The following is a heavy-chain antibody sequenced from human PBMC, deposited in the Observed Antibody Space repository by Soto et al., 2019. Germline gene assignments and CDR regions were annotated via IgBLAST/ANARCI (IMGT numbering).Heavy chain of an antibody. D-gene: IGHD2-21*01. J-gene: IGHJ4*02. CDR3: ARGEGGPRWGSIDY. CDR2: INPNSGGT. CDR1: GYTFTGYY. V-gene: IGHV1-2*04. Sequence: ASVKVSCKASGYTFTGYYMHWVRQAPGQGLEWMGWINPNSGGTSYAQKFQGWVTMTRDTSISTAYMELSRLRSDDTAVYYCARGEGGPRWGSIDYWGQGTLVTISS.